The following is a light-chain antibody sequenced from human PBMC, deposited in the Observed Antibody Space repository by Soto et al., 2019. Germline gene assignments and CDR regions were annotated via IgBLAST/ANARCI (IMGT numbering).Light chain of an antibody. Sequence: QSALTQPASVSGSPGQSITISCTGTSSDVGAYNYVSWYQQHPGKAPKLIIYDVSYRPSGVSTRFSGSKSGNSASLTISGLQAEDEADYYCSSYTARRTVIFGGGTKVTVL. CDR3: SSYTARRTVI. V-gene: IGLV2-14*03. J-gene: IGLJ2*01. CDR2: DVS. CDR1: SSDVGAYNY.